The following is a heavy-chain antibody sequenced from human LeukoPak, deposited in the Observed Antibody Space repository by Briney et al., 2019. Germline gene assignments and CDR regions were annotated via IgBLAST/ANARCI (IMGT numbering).Heavy chain of an antibody. J-gene: IGHJ4*02. CDR3: ARGLRYFVY. V-gene: IGHV4-34*01. CDR1: GGSFSGYY. D-gene: IGHD3-9*01. CDR2: INHSGST. Sequence: SETLSLTCAVYGGSFSGYYWSWIRQPPGKGLEWIGEINHSGSTNYNPSLKSRVTISVDTSKNQFSLKLSSVTAADTAVYYCARGLRYFVYWGQGTLVTVSS.